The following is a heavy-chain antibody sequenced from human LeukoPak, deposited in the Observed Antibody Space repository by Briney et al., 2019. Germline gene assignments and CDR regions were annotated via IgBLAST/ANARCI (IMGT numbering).Heavy chain of an antibody. CDR2: VDPEDGET. D-gene: IGHD3-3*01. J-gene: IGHJ4*02. CDR1: GYTFTDYY. Sequence: ASVKVSCKVSGYTFTDYYMHWVPQAPGKGLEWMGLVDPEDGETIYAEKFQGRVTITADESTSTAYMELSSLRSEDTAVYYCARGPNYDFWSGYLWGQGTLVTVSS. CDR3: ARGPNYDFWSGYL. V-gene: IGHV1-69-2*01.